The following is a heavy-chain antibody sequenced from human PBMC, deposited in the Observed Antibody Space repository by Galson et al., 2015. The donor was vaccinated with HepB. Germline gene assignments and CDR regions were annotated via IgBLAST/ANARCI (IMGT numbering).Heavy chain of an antibody. Sequence: SLRLSCAASGFTFSSYAMSWVRQAPGKGLEWVSAISGSGGSTYYADSVKGRFTISRDNSKNTLYPQMNSLRAEDTAVYYCAKDHSGSYYTYFDYWGQGTLVTVSS. CDR1: GFTFSSYA. CDR2: ISGSGGST. J-gene: IGHJ4*02. CDR3: AKDHSGSYYTYFDY. D-gene: IGHD3-10*01. V-gene: IGHV3-23*01.